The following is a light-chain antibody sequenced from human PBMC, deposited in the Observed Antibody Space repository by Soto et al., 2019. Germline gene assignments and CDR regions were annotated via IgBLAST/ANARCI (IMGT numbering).Light chain of an antibody. J-gene: IGKJ1*01. CDR1: QTVRNNY. CDR3: QQYGSSPRT. Sequence: EFVLTQSPGTLSLSPGERATLSCRASQTVRNNYLAWYQQKPGQAPRVLIYAASNRATGIPDRFSGSGSGTDFTLTISRLEPEDFAVYYCQQYGSSPRTFGQGTKVDI. V-gene: IGKV3-20*01. CDR2: AAS.